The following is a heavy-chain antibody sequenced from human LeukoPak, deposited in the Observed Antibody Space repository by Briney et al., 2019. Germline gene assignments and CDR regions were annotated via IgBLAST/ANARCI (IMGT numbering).Heavy chain of an antibody. Sequence: SETLSLTCTVSGGSISNYYWSWTRQPPGKGLEWIGYIYYSGSTNYNPSLKSRVTISVDTSKNQFSLKLSSVTAEDTAVYYCARDGYSGSSDWGQGTLVTVSS. J-gene: IGHJ4*02. D-gene: IGHD1-26*01. CDR1: GGSISNYY. V-gene: IGHV4-59*01. CDR3: ARDGYSGSSD. CDR2: IYYSGST.